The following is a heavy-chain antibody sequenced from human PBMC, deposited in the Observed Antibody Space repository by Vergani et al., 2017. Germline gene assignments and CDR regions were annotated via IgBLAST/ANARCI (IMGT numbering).Heavy chain of an antibody. V-gene: IGHV7-4-1*02. CDR2: INTNTGNT. Sequence: QVQLVQSGSELKKPGASVKVSCKASGYTFTSYAMNWVRQAPGQGLEWMGWINTNTGNTTYAQGFTGRFVFSLDTSVSTAYLQISSLKAEDTAVYYCARDLSSSWESANDYYYVMDVWGQGTTVTVS. D-gene: IGHD6-13*01. J-gene: IGHJ6*02. CDR3: ARDLSSSWESANDYYYVMDV. CDR1: GYTFTSYA.